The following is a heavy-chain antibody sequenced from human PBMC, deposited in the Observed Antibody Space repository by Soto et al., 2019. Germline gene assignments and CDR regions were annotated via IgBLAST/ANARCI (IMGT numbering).Heavy chain of an antibody. CDR1: GGSISSSSYY. CDR2: IYYSGST. Sequence: PSETLSLTCTVSGGSISSSSYYWGWIRQPPGKGLEWIGSIYYSGSTYYNPSLKSRVTISVDTSKNQFSLKLSSVTAADTAVYYXAALSGGSFLGGDAFDIWGQGTMVTVSS. D-gene: IGHD2-15*01. J-gene: IGHJ3*02. CDR3: AALSGGSFLGGDAFDI. V-gene: IGHV4-39*01.